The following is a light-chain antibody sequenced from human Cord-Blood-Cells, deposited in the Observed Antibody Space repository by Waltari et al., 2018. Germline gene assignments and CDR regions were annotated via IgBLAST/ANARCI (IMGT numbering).Light chain of an antibody. CDR3: SSYTSSSTE. V-gene: IGLV2-14*01. J-gene: IGLJ2*01. Sequence: QSALTQPASVSGSPGQSITISCTGTSSDVGGYNYVPWYQQHPGKAPKLMIYDVSKRPSGVSKRLSGSKSGNTASLTISGLQAEDEADYYCSSYTSSSTEFGGGTKLTVL. CDR1: SSDVGGYNY. CDR2: DVS.